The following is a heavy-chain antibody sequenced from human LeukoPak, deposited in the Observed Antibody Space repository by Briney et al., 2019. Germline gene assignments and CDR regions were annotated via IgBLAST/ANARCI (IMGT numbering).Heavy chain of an antibody. D-gene: IGHD3-9*01. CDR3: ARATLRYFDWLGMDV. J-gene: IGHJ6*02. CDR1: GVSISGYY. V-gene: IGHV4-34*01. Sequence: SETLSLTCTVSGVSISGYYWSWIRQPPGKGLEWIGEINHSGSTNYNPSLKSRVTISVDTSKNQFSLKLSSVTAADTAVYYCARATLRYFDWLGMDVWGQGTTVTVSS. CDR2: INHSGST.